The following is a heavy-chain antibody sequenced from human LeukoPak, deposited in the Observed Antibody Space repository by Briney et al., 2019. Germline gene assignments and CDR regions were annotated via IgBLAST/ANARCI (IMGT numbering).Heavy chain of an antibody. CDR3: ARGVQDWNYVD. D-gene: IGHD1-7*01. CDR1: GYTFTSYG. V-gene: IGHV1-18*01. Sequence: ASVKVSCKASGYTFTSYGISWVRQAPGQGLEWMGWISAYNGNTNYAQKFQGRVTITADESTSTAYMELSSLRSEDTAVYYCARGVQDWNYVDWGQGTLVTVSS. J-gene: IGHJ4*02. CDR2: ISAYNGNT.